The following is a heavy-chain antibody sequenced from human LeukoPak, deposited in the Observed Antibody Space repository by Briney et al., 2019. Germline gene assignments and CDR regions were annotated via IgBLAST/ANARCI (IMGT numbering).Heavy chain of an antibody. CDR1: GGSFSGYY. CDR3: ARVPHNCSGDRCYSRWFDP. J-gene: IGHJ5*02. D-gene: IGHD2-15*01. V-gene: IGHV4-34*01. Sequence: SETLSLTCAVYGGSFSGYYWSWIRQPPGKGLEWIGEINHSESTRYKPSLKSRGTISVDTSRNQFSLKMTSVTAADAAVYYCARVPHNCSGDRCYSRWFDPWGKGTLVIVSS. CDR2: INHSEST.